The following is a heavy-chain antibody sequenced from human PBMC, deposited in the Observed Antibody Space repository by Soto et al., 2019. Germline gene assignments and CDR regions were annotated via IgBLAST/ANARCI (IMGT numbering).Heavy chain of an antibody. CDR3: ASCISTSCLNWYFDL. CDR1: GGTFSSYA. V-gene: IGHV1-69*12. CDR2: IIPIFGTA. Sequence: QVQLVQSGAEVKKPGSSVKVSCKASGGTFSSYAISWVRQAPGQGLEWMGGIIPIFGTANYAQKFQGRVTMTADESTSTAYMDLSSLRSEDTAVYYCASCISTSCLNWYFDLWGRGTLVTVSS. J-gene: IGHJ2*01. D-gene: IGHD2-2*01.